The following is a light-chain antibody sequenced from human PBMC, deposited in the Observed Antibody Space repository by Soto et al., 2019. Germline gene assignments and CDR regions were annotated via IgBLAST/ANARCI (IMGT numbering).Light chain of an antibody. V-gene: IGLV2-14*01. Sequence: QSALTQPASVSGSPGQSITISCTGTSSDVGGYNYVSWYQQHPGKAPKLLIYEVNNRPSGVSNRFSGSKSGNTASLTISGLQAEDEADYYCSSDTVNFKVFVSGTKVTVL. CDR2: EVN. CDR1: SSDVGGYNY. CDR3: SSDTVNFKV. J-gene: IGLJ1*01.